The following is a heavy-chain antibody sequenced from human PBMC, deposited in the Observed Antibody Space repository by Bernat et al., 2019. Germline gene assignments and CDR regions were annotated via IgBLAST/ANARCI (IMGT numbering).Heavy chain of an antibody. CDR2: ITITGGST. CDR3: ARLGYGGDCSYFDL. D-gene: IGHD2-21*02. CDR1: GFTLSSYA. J-gene: IGHJ2*01. V-gene: IGHV3-23*04. Sequence: EVQLVESGGGLVQPGGSLRLSCAGSGFTLSSYAVSWVRQAPGKGLEWVSGITITGGSTYYTDSVKGRFTISRDNSKNTLYLQMNSLRAEDTAVYYCARLGYGGDCSYFDLWGRGTLVTVSS.